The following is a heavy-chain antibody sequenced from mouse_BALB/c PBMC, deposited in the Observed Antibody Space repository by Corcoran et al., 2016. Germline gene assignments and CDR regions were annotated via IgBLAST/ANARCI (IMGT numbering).Heavy chain of an antibody. Sequence: EVQLQQSGPELVKPGASMKISCKASGSSFTGYPMNWVKQSHGKNLEWIGLINPYNGGTSYNQKFTCKATLTVDKSSSTAYMELLSLTSEDSAVYYCARTSIHYYGAMDYWGQGTSVTVSS. J-gene: IGHJ4*01. CDR1: GSSFTGYP. CDR3: ARTSIHYYGAMDY. D-gene: IGHD1-2*01. V-gene: IGHV1-26*01. CDR2: INPYNGGT.